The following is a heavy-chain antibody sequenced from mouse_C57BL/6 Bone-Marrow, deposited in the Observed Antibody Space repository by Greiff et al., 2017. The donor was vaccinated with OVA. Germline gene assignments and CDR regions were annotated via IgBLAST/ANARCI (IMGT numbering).Heavy chain of an antibody. D-gene: IGHD2-1*01. J-gene: IGHJ4*01. Sequence: VQLQQSGAELVRPGASVTLSCKASGYTFTDYEMHWVKQTPVHGLECIGAIDPETGGTAYPPKFEGKAILTADKSSSTAYMELRSLTSEDSSVYYCTRSGGNYDYYAMDYWGQGTSVTVSS. CDR3: TRSGGNYDYYAMDY. V-gene: IGHV1-15*01. CDR1: GYTFTDYE. CDR2: IDPETGGT.